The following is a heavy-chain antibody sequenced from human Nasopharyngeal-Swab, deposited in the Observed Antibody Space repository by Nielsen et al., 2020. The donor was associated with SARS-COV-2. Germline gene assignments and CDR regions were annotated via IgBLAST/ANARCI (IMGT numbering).Heavy chain of an antibody. Sequence: SVKVSCKASGGTFSSYVISWVRQAPGQGLEWMGGVMPKFDTANYAQKFQDRVTITADESTSTVYLELISLTSDDTAIYYCARDSDYGDYIGWFDPWGQGTLVTVSS. D-gene: IGHD4-17*01. CDR1: GGTFSSYV. CDR3: ARDSDYGDYIGWFDP. V-gene: IGHV1-69*13. J-gene: IGHJ5*02. CDR2: VMPKFDTA.